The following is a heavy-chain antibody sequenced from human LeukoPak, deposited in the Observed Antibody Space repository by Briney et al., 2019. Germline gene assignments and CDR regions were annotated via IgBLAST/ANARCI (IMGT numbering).Heavy chain of an antibody. Sequence: PGGSLRLSCTASGFTFSSYWMHWVRKRPGKGRVWVSRINDDGSSTGYADFAEGRFTISRDNAKNTLYLQISGLRAEDTALYYCTRGGFYYDSSGYFPHFFDSWGQGTLVTVSS. V-gene: IGHV3-74*01. CDR1: GFTFSSYW. CDR3: TRGGFYYDSSGYFPHFFDS. J-gene: IGHJ4*02. CDR2: INDDGSST. D-gene: IGHD3-22*01.